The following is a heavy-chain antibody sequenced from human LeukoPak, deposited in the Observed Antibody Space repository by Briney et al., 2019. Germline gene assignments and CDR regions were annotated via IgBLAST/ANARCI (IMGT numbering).Heavy chain of an antibody. D-gene: IGHD6-19*01. V-gene: IGHV3-23*01. CDR1: GFTFSSYA. J-gene: IGHJ4*02. Sequence: PGGSLRLSCAASGFTFSSYAMSWVRQAPGKGLEWVSAISGSGGSTYYAHSVKGRFTISRGNSKNTLYLQMNSLRAEDTAVYYCAKGTQWLVPNYFDYWGQGTLVTVSS. CDR2: ISGSGGST. CDR3: AKGTQWLVPNYFDY.